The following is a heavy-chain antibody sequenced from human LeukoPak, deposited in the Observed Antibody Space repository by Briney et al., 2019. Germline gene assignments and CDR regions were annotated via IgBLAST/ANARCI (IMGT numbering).Heavy chain of an antibody. CDR2: TYSGGNT. Sequence: PGRSLRLSCAASGLSVSSTHMSWVRQAPGKGLEWVSLTYSGGNTYYAESVKGRFSISRDSSKNTLYVQMSSLRVEDTAVYYRAREDCSGGSCYGRTNWLDPWGQGTLVTVSS. J-gene: IGHJ5*02. V-gene: IGHV3-66*01. CDR3: AREDCSGGSCYGRTNWLDP. D-gene: IGHD2-15*01. CDR1: GLSVSSTH.